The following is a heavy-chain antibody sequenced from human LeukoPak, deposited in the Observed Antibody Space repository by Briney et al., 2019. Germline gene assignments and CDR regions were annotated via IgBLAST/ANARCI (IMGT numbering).Heavy chain of an antibody. CDR2: IWYDGSNK. V-gene: IGHV3-33*01. J-gene: IGHJ3*02. CDR1: GFTFSSYG. D-gene: IGHD3-10*01. CDR3: ARSPRVRGVIITGDAFDI. Sequence: GGSLRLSCAASGFTFSSYGMHWVRQAPGKGLEWVAVIWYDGSNKYYADSVKGQFTISRDNSKNTLYLQMNSLRAEDTAVYYCARSPRVRGVIITGDAFDIWGQGTMVTVSS.